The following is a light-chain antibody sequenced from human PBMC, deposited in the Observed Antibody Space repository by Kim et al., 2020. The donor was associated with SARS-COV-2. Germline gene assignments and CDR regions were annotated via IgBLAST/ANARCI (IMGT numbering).Light chain of an antibody. J-gene: IGLJ3*02. V-gene: IGLV10-54*04. CDR1: SANVGNQG. CDR3: SAWDTSLGVWV. Sequence: QTATLTCTGDSANVGNQGATWRQQHQGHPPNLLSHRDNSRPSGVSERFSASNSGNTASLTITGLQPEDEADYYCSAWDTSLGVWVFGGGTQLTVL. CDR2: RDN.